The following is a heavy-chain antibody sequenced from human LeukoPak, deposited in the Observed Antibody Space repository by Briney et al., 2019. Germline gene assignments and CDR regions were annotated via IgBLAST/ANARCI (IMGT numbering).Heavy chain of an antibody. CDR2: IGPHSSAT. CDR3: AREGNGLLSKDFDY. J-gene: IGHJ4*02. Sequence: ASVKVSCKSSGFTFTDYYIHWVRQAPGQGLEWMGYIGPHSSATSSPQGFQGRVTMTRDTSTSTAYMELTRLTSDDTAVYYCAREGNGLLSKDFDYWGQGTLVTVSS. D-gene: IGHD2/OR15-2a*01. CDR1: GFTFTDYY. V-gene: IGHV1-2*02.